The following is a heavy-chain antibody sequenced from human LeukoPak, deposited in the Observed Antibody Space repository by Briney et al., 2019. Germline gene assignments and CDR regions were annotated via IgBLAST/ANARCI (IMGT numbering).Heavy chain of an antibody. CDR2: ISGSGGST. Sequence: PGGSLRLSCAASGFTFSSYAMSWVRQAPGKGLEWVSAISGSGGSTYYADSVKGRFTISRDNSKNTLYLQMNSLRAEDTAVYYYAKGSIVVVTAPEYYFDYWGQGTLVTVSS. CDR1: GFTFSSYA. J-gene: IGHJ4*02. D-gene: IGHD2-21*02. V-gene: IGHV3-23*01. CDR3: AKGSIVVVTAPEYYFDY.